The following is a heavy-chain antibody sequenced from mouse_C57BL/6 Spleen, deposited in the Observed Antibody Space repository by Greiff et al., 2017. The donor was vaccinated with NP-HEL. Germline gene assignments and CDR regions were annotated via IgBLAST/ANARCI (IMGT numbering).Heavy chain of an antibody. CDR1: GYTFTDYY. V-gene: IGHV1-26*01. CDR2: INPNNGGT. Sequence: EVQLQQSGPELVKPGASVKISCKASGYTFTDYYMNWVKQSHGKSLEWIGDINPNNGGTSYNQKFKGKATLTVDKSSSTAYMELRSLTSEDSAVYYCAPGITTVVGDYWGQGTTLTVSS. D-gene: IGHD1-1*01. J-gene: IGHJ2*01. CDR3: APGITTVVGDY.